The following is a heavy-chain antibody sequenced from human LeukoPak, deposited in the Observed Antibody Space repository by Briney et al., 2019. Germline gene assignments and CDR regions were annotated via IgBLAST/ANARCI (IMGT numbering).Heavy chain of an antibody. V-gene: IGHV3-23*01. Sequence: GGSLRLSCAASGFTFSSYAMSWVRQAPGKGLEWVSAISGSGGSTYYADSVKGRFTISRDNSKNTLYLQMNSLRAEDTAVYYCANHRWELYYFDYWGQGTLVTVSS. CDR3: ANHRWELYYFDY. D-gene: IGHD1-26*01. CDR1: GFTFSSYA. J-gene: IGHJ4*02. CDR2: ISGSGGST.